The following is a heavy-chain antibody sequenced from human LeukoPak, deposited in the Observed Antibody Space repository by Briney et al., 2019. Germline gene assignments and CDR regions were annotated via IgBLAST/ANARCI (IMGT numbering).Heavy chain of an antibody. CDR3: ARDGYSYGQGRYYYYYYMGV. J-gene: IGHJ6*03. Sequence: GASVKVSCKASGYTFTSYYMHWVRQAPGQGLEWMGIINPSGGSTSYAQKFQGRVTMTRDTSTSTVYMELSSLRSEDTAVYYCARDGYSYGQGRYYYYYYMGVWGKGTTVTVSS. D-gene: IGHD5-18*01. CDR2: INPSGGST. V-gene: IGHV1-46*01. CDR1: GYTFTSYY.